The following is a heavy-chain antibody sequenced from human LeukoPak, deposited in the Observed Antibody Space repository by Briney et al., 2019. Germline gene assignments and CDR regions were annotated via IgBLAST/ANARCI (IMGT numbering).Heavy chain of an antibody. CDR1: GGTFSSYA. V-gene: IGHV1-69*04. D-gene: IGHD2-2*01. CDR3: ASGGTSYSDGMDV. Sequence: SVKVSCKASGGTFSSYAISWVRQAPGQGLEWMGRIIPILGIANYAQKFQGRVTITADKSTSTAYMELSSLRSEDTAVYYCASGGTSYSDGMDVWGQGTTVTVSS. J-gene: IGHJ6*02. CDR2: IIPILGIA.